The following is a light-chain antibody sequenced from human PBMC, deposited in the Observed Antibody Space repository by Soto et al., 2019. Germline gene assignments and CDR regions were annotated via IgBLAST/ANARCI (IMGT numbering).Light chain of an antibody. CDR3: QQYHKWPPA. Sequence: TQSPATLAVSPGERATLSCRASQTIQGDLAWYQQPPGQPPRLLIFGATTRATDVPARCSGSGSGTDFTLTISSLQSEDLAVYDCQQYHKWPPAFGGGTKVEL. CDR1: QTIQGD. CDR2: GAT. J-gene: IGKJ4*01. V-gene: IGKV3-15*01.